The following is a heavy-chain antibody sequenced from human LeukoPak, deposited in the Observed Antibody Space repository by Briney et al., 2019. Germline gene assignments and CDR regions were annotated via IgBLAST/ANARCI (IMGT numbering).Heavy chain of an antibody. CDR1: GGTSSSYA. J-gene: IGHJ6*03. CDR3: ASGSLGDGYGVGDYYQYMDV. V-gene: IGHV1-69*05. D-gene: IGHD5-24*01. Sequence: SVKVSCKASGGTSSSYAISWVRQAPGQGLEWMGGIIPIFGTANYAQKFQGRVTITTDESTSTAYMELSSLRSEDTAVYYCASGSLGDGYGVGDYYQYMDVWGKGTTVTVSS. CDR2: IIPIFGTA.